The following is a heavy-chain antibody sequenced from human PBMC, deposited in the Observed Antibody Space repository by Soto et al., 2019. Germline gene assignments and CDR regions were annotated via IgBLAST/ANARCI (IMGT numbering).Heavy chain of an antibody. D-gene: IGHD4-4*01. J-gene: IGHJ5*02. CDR3: ARHSSNYPFNWFDP. CDR1: GYSFTIYC. V-gene: IGHV5-10-1*01. CDR2: IDPSDSYT. Sequence: GESLKISGTGSGYSFTIYCISWVRQMPGKGLEWMGRIDPSDSYTNYSPSFQGHVTISADKSISTAYLQCSSLKASDTTMYYCARHSSNYPFNWFDPWGQGTLVTVS.